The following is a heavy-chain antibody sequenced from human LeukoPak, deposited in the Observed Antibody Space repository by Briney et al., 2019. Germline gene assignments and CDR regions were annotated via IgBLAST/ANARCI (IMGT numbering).Heavy chain of an antibody. CDR3: ARDVVVTSSPDAFDI. Sequence: PSETLSLTCTVSGHSFTSGGYFWTWIRHHPGWSLEWIGNISNSRTTPYNPAHKSRVSISGDPSNNPFSLSLSSVTAADTAVYYCARDVVVTSSPDAFDIWGQGTMVAVSS. D-gene: IGHD2-21*02. CDR1: GHSFTSGGYF. V-gene: IGHV4-31*03. CDR2: ISNSRTT. J-gene: IGHJ3*02.